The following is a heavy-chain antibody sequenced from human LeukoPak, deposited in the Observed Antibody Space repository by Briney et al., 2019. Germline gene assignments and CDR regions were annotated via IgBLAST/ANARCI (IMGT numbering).Heavy chain of an antibody. V-gene: IGHV1-2*02. CDR3: ARDLKTRYYYDSSASYSLDAFDI. Sequence: ASVKVSCKASGYTVPYFHIHWLRQAAGQGLAWMGLINPWSCGTNFGQRFQGSVTMTRDTSISTAYMELSSLTSDDTAVDYCARDLKTRYYYDSSASYSLDAFDIWGQGTVVTVSS. D-gene: IGHD3-22*01. J-gene: IGHJ3*02. CDR1: GYTVPYFH. CDR2: INPWSCGT.